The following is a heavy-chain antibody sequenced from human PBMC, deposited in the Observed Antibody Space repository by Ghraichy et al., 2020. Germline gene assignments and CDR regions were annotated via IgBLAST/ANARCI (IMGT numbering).Heavy chain of an antibody. D-gene: IGHD6-19*01. Sequence: SETLSLTCTVSGGSINSSSYYWGWIRQPPGKGLEWIGSIYYSGSTYYNPSLKSRVTISVDTSKNQFSLKLSSVTAADTAVYYCARHSSGRYDAFDIWGQGTMVTVSS. CDR1: GGSINSSSYY. CDR3: ARHSSGRYDAFDI. CDR2: IYYSGST. V-gene: IGHV4-39*01. J-gene: IGHJ3*02.